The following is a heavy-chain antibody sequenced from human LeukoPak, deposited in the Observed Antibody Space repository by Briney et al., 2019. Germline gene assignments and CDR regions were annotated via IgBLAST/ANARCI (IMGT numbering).Heavy chain of an antibody. CDR3: KRDIVVVPTAITDYYQYYGMDV. D-gene: IGHD2-2*01. CDR1: GFTFSNAW. Sequence: GGSLRLSCAASGFTFSNAWMSWVRQAPGKGLEWVGRIRSKTDGGKIDYAAPVKGRFTISRDDSESTLYLQMYNLKTEDTAVYYCKRDIVVVPTAITDYYQYYGMDVWGQGTTVAVSS. CDR2: IRSKTDGGKI. J-gene: IGHJ6*02. V-gene: IGHV3-15*05.